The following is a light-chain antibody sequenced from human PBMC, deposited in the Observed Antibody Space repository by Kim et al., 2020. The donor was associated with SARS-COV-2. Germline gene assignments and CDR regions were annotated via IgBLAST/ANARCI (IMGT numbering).Light chain of an antibody. CDR3: HSYDSTHWV. V-gene: IGLV6-57*01. J-gene: IGLJ3*02. CDR2: GDH. Sequence: GNTVTISCTRIGGGIGTAYVQWCQQRPGSSPITVIYGDHQRPSGVPTRFSGSIDVSSNSASLTISGLKTEDEADYYCHSYDSTHWVFGGGTQLTVL. CDR1: GGGIGTAY.